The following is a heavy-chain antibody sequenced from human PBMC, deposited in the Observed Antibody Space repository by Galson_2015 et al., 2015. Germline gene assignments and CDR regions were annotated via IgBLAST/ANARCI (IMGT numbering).Heavy chain of an antibody. D-gene: IGHD3-22*01. J-gene: IGHJ4*02. CDR1: GFTFSSYA. CDR3: AKDPHLIVVEAYFDY. V-gene: IGHV3-23*01. Sequence: SLRLSCAASGFTFSSYAMSWVRQAPGKGLEWVSAISGSGGSTYYADSVKGRFTISRDNSKNTLYLQMNSLRAEDTAVYYCAKDPHLIVVEAYFDYWGQGALVTVSS. CDR2: ISGSGGST.